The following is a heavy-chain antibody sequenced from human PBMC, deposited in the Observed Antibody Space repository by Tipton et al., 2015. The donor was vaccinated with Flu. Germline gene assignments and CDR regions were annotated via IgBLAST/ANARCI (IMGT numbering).Heavy chain of an antibody. V-gene: IGHV4-61*01. D-gene: IGHD4-11*01. J-gene: IGHJ6*02. Sequence: TLSLTCTVSGGSISTTIYYWSWLRQPPGKGLEWIGYIYYSGSTNYNPSLKSRVTISVDTSKNQFPLQLNSVTAADTAVYYCASATTVTTSGMDVWGQGTTVTVSS. CDR2: IYYSGST. CDR3: ASATTVTTSGMDV. CDR1: GGSISTTIYY.